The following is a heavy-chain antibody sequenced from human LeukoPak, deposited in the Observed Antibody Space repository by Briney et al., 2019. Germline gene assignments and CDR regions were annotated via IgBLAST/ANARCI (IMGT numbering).Heavy chain of an antibody. D-gene: IGHD3-10*01. V-gene: IGHV4-59*01. CDR1: GGSTSSYY. CDR3: AREDGSGSWNAFDI. CDR2: IYYSGST. J-gene: IGHJ3*02. Sequence: PSETLSLTCTVSGGSTSSYYWSWIRQPPGKGLEWIGYIYYSGSTNYNPSLKSRVTISVDTSENQFSLKLSSVTAADTAVYYCAREDGSGSWNAFDIWGQGTMVTVSS.